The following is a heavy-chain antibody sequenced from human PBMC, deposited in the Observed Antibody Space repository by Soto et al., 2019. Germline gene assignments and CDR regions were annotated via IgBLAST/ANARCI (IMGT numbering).Heavy chain of an antibody. CDR3: ARDLITDNYGMDV. CDR1: GFTFSSYA. J-gene: IGHJ6*02. V-gene: IGHV3-30-3*01. CDR2: ISYDGSNK. Sequence: QVQLVESGGGVVQPGRSLRLSCAASGFTFSSYAMHWVRQAPGKGLEWVEVISYDGSNKYYADSVKGRFTISRDNSKNTLYLQMNSLRAEDTAVYYCARDLITDNYGMDVWGQGTTVTVSS. D-gene: IGHD3-10*01.